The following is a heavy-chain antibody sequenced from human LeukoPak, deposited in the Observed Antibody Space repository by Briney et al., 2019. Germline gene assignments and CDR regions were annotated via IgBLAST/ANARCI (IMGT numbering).Heavy chain of an antibody. D-gene: IGHD3-22*01. CDR1: GGSISSSSYY. CDR2: IYYSGST. Sequence: SETLSLTCTVSGGSISSSSYYWAWIRQPPGKGLEWVGSIYYSGSTYNNPSLKSRVSISVDTSSNQFSLKLSSVTAADTAVYYCARHLWAYDSSAYYDFDSWGQGTLVTVSS. V-gene: IGHV4-39*01. J-gene: IGHJ4*02. CDR3: ARHLWAYDSSAYYDFDS.